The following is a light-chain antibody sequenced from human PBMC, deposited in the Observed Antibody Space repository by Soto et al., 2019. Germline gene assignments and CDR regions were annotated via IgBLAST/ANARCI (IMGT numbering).Light chain of an antibody. CDR1: QEISNY. V-gene: IGKV1-33*01. CDR2: DAS. Sequence: DIQMTQSPSSLSASVGDRVTITCKASQEISNYLNWYQQKAGKAPKLLIYDASNLETGVPSRFSGSGSGTDFTFTISSLQPEDIATYYCQQYDNIPLTFGQGTKVEIK. J-gene: IGKJ1*01. CDR3: QQYDNIPLT.